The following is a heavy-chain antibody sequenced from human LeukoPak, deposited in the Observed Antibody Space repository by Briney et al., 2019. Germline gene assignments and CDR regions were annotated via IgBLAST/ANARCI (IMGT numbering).Heavy chain of an antibody. J-gene: IGHJ4*02. CDR1: ALTLYNYG. D-gene: IGHD4-17*01. Sequence: GGSLRLSCTASALTLYNYGITWVRQAPGKGLEWVAVISYDGSNKYSADSVKGRFTISRDNSKNTLYLQMNSLRAEDTAVYYCAKDEDYGDYVLSYWGQGTLVTVSS. CDR3: AKDEDYGDYVLSY. CDR2: ISYDGSNK. V-gene: IGHV3-30*18.